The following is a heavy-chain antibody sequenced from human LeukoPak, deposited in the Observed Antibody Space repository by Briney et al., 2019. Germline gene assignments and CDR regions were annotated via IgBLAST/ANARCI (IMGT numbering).Heavy chain of an antibody. CDR2: ISPGDSDT. J-gene: IGHJ4*02. CDR3: ARAGGSGSYYFDF. V-gene: IGHV5-51*01. D-gene: IGHD1-26*01. Sequence: GESLRISCKGSGYSFTTYWISWVRQMPGKGLEWMGIISPGDSDTRYSPSFQGQVTISADKSISTAYLQWSSLKASDTAMYYCARAGGSGSYYFDFWGQGTLVTVSS. CDR1: GYSFTTYW.